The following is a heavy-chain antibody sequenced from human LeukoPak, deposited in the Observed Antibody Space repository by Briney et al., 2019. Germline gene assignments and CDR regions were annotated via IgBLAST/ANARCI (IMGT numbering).Heavy chain of an antibody. CDR3: AHSLPYDHGLDY. Sequence: SGPTLFKPTQTLTLTFTFSGFSLSTSGVGVGWIRQPPGKALEWLAIIFWDDDKRYSPFLKSRLTITKDTSKNQVVLTMTNMDPVDTATYYCAHSLPYDHGLDYWGQGTLVTVSS. D-gene: IGHD3-16*01. CDR2: IFWDDDK. J-gene: IGHJ4*02. CDR1: GFSLSTSGVG. V-gene: IGHV2-5*02.